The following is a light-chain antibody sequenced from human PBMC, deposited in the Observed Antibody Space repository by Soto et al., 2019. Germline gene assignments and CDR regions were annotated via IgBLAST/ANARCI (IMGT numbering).Light chain of an antibody. V-gene: IGKV1-5*03. Sequence: DIQMTQSPSTLSASVGDRVTITCRASQSISSWLAWYQQKPGKAPKLLIYKASSLESGVPSRFSGSGSGTEFTLTISSLQPDDFATYYCQHDDTFGQGTKVEIK. CDR3: QHDDT. J-gene: IGKJ1*01. CDR1: QSISSW. CDR2: KAS.